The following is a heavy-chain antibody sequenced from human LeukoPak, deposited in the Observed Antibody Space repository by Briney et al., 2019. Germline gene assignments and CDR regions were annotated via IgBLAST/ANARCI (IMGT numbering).Heavy chain of an antibody. Sequence: GGSLRLSCVASGFTFSNFAIHWVRQAPGKGLEWVTIVSYDGNRKYYADSVRGRFTVSRDNSKNTLHPEMNSLRVEDTAVYYCARDMRGREAGATISDYWGQGTLVTVSS. CDR2: VSYDGNRK. J-gene: IGHJ4*02. V-gene: IGHV3-30-3*01. CDR1: GFTFSNFA. D-gene: IGHD1-26*01. CDR3: ARDMRGREAGATISDY.